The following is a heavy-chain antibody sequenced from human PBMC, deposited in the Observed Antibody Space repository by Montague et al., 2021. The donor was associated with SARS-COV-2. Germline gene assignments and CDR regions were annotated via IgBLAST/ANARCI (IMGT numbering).Heavy chain of an antibody. V-gene: IGHV4-39*01. CDR2: IYYSGSI. D-gene: IGHD3-9*01. J-gene: IGHJ6*02. Sequence: SETLSLTCTVSGGSISSSSYYWGWIRQPPGKGLEWIGSIYYSGSIYYNPSLKSRVTISVDTSKNQFSLKLSSVTAADTAVYYCARQDDILTGYYYYGMDVWGQGTTVTVAS. CDR1: GGSISSSSYY. CDR3: ARQDDILTGYYYYGMDV.